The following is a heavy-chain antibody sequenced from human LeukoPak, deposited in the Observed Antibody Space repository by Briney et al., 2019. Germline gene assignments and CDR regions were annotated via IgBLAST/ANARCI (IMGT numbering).Heavy chain of an antibody. CDR2: FDPEDGET. CDR1: GYTLTELS. Sequence: ASVKVSCKVSGYTLTELSMHWVRQAPGKGLEWMGGFDPEDGETIYAQKFQGRVTMTEDTSTDTAYMELSSLRSEDTAAYYCATESPQREYGSGSPYFDYWGQGTLVTVSS. CDR3: ATESPQREYGSGSPYFDY. J-gene: IGHJ4*02. V-gene: IGHV1-24*01. D-gene: IGHD3-10*01.